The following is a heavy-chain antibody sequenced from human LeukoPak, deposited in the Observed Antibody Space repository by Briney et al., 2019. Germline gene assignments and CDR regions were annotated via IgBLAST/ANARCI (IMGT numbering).Heavy chain of an antibody. CDR1: GGTFSSYV. CDR2: IIPLLGTA. CDR3: ARGYIVVVTAIHSEPLDY. D-gene: IGHD2-21*02. J-gene: IGHJ4*02. Sequence: GASVKVSCKASGGTFSSYVINWVRQAPGQGLEWMGGIIPLLGTANYAHKFQGRVTITADKSTSTAYMELTSLRSEDTALYYCARGYIVVVTAIHSEPLDYWGQGTLVTVSS. V-gene: IGHV1-69*06.